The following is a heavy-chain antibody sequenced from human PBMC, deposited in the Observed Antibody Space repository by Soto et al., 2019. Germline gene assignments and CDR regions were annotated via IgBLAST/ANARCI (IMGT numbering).Heavy chain of an antibody. J-gene: IGHJ4*02. Sequence: GGSLRLSCAVSGFPLEKYGMNWVRQAPGKGLEWVSSISSSSSYIYYADSVKGRFTISKDSADNSLILQMTSLRAEDTAVYHCARARGNDWYSDYWGQGTMVTVSS. D-gene: IGHD2-21*02. CDR1: GFPLEKYG. CDR3: ARARGNDWYSDY. V-gene: IGHV3-21*06. CDR2: ISSSSSYI.